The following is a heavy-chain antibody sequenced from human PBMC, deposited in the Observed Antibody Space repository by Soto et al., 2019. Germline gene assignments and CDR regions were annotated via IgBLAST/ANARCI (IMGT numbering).Heavy chain of an antibody. CDR3: ARDRPVDVVPTIPTYYYYMDV. J-gene: IGHJ6*03. CDR1: GLIFSSYS. CDR2: IDSSSSDI. V-gene: IGHV3-48*01. Sequence: GGSLRLSCAASGLIFSSYSMNWVRQAPGKGLGWVSYIDSSSSDIYYADSVRGRFTISRDNAKKSLFLQMNSLRAEDTAVYYCARDRPVDVVPTIPTYYYYMDVWGKGTTVTVSS. D-gene: IGHD5-12*01.